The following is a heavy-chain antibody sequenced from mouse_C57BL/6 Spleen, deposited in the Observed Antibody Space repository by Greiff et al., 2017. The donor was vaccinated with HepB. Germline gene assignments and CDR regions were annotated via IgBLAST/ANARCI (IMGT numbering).Heavy chain of an antibody. CDR3: ARKNYEGDYYAMDY. CDR1: GFSLTSYA. D-gene: IGHD1-1*01. Sequence: VKLMESGPGLVAPSQSLSITCTVSGFSLTSYAISWVRQPPGKGLEWLGVIWTGGGTNYNSALKSRLSISKDNSKSQVFLKMNSLQTYDTARYYCARKNYEGDYYAMDYWGQGTSVTVSS. J-gene: IGHJ4*01. V-gene: IGHV2-9-1*01. CDR2: IWTGGGT.